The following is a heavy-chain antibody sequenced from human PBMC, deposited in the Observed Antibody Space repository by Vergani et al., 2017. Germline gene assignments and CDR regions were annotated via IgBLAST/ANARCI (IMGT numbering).Heavy chain of an antibody. CDR3: ARDNGMATITGYYYYYMDV. J-gene: IGHJ6*03. CDR1: GGSISSYY. V-gene: IGHV4-59*01. D-gene: IGHD5-24*01. Sequence: QVQLQESGPGLVKPSETLSLPCTVSGGSISSYYWSWIRQPPGKGLEWIGYIYYSGSTNYNPSLKSRVTISVDTSKNQFSLKLSSVTAADTAVYYCARDNGMATITGYYYYYMDVWGKGTTVTVSS. CDR2: IYYSGST.